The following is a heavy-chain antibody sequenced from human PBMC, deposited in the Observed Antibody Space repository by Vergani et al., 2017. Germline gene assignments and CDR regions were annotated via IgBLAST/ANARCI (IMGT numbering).Heavy chain of an antibody. J-gene: IGHJ4*02. CDR1: GYTFTGYY. Sequence: QVQLVQSGAEVKKPGASVKVSCKASGYTFTGYYMHWVRQAPGQGLEWMGWINPNSGGTSYAQKFQGRVTMTRDTSISTAYMELSRLGSDDTAVYYCARDPWARYCSSTSCYRLSDYSYYFDYWGQGTLVTVSS. CDR2: INPNSGGT. CDR3: ARDPWARYCSSTSCYRLSDYSYYFDY. V-gene: IGHV1-2*02. D-gene: IGHD2-2*01.